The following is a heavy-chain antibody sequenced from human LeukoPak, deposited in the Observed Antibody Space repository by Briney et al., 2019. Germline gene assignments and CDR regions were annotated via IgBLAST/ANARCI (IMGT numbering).Heavy chain of an antibody. V-gene: IGHV3-23*01. Sequence: GGSLRLSCAASGFTFSSYAMSWVRQAPGKGLEWVSAISGSGGSTYYADSVKGRFTISRDSSKNTLYLQMNSLRAEDTAVYYCANGKGYYYYMDVWGKGTTVTVSS. CDR2: ISGSGGST. CDR3: ANGKGYYYYMDV. D-gene: IGHD1-14*01. J-gene: IGHJ6*03. CDR1: GFTFSSYA.